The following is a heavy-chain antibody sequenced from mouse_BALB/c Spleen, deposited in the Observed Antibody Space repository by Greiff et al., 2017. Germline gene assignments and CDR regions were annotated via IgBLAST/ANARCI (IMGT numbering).Heavy chain of an antibody. J-gene: IGHJ2*01. Sequence: EVKLQESGGGLVQPGGSRKLSCAASGFTFSSFGMHWVRQAPEKGLEWVAYISSGSSTIYYADTVKGRFTISRDNPKNTLFLQMTSLRSEDTAMYYCAKSPDYGSSYDCDYWGQGTTLTVSS. CDR2: ISSGSSTI. D-gene: IGHD1-1*01. V-gene: IGHV5-17*02. CDR3: AKSPDYGSSYDCDY. CDR1: GFTFSSFG.